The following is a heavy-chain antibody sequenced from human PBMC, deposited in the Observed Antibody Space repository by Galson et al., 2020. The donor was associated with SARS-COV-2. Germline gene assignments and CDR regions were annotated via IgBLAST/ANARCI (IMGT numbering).Heavy chain of an antibody. J-gene: IGHJ4*02. Sequence: NLSPHCPVPGGPLSRGDSHWSWIRPPPGKGLEWIGYIYYTGDTYHNPSLKSRVTISLDTSKNQFSLKLNSVTAADTAVYYCARDPLYSGSSYGGQGTLVTVSS. D-gene: IGHD1-26*01. CDR1: GGPLSRGDSH. CDR2: IYYTGDT. V-gene: IGHV4-30-4*08. CDR3: ARDPLYSGSSY.